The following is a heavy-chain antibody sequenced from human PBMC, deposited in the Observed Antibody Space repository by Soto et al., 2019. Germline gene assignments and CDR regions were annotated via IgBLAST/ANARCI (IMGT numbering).Heavy chain of an antibody. CDR2: ISGSGGST. D-gene: IGHD1-1*01. CDR3: AKSRTTGQYHFEY. V-gene: IGHV3-23*01. Sequence: PGGSLRLSCAASGFTFGTYAMSWVRQTPGKGLEWVSGISGSGGSTYYADSVKGRFTISRDNSKNTLYLQMNSLRAEDTAIYYCAKSRTTGQYHFEYWGQGAPVTVSS. J-gene: IGHJ4*03. CDR1: GFTFGTYA.